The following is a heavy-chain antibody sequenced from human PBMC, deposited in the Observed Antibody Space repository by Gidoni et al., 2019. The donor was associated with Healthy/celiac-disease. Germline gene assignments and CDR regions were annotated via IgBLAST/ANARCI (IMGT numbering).Heavy chain of an antibody. CDR1: GGSFSGYY. CDR2: INHSGST. CDR3: ARGTAKSPFDY. V-gene: IGHV4-34*01. D-gene: IGHD2-21*02. Sequence: QVQLQQWGAGLLKPSATLSLTCAVYGGSFSGYYWSWIRQPPGKGLEWIGEINHSGSTNYNPSLKSRVPISVDTSKNQFSLKLSSVTAADTAVYYCARGTAKSPFDYWGQGTLVTVSS. J-gene: IGHJ4*02.